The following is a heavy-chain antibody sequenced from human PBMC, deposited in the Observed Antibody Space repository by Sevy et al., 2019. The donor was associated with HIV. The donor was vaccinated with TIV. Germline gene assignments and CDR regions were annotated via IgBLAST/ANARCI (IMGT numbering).Heavy chain of an antibody. J-gene: IGHJ4*02. V-gene: IGHV3-11*01. D-gene: IGHD1-26*01. CDR1: GFIFSDYY. CDR2: ISGSGNTI. CDR3: ARAGGSWALRY. Sequence: GGSLRLSCAASGFIFSDYYMSWIRQAPGKGLEWVLYISGSGNTIYYTDLVKGRFTSSRVNAKDSLYLQMNSLRAEDTAVYYCARAGGSWALRYWGQGSLVTVSS.